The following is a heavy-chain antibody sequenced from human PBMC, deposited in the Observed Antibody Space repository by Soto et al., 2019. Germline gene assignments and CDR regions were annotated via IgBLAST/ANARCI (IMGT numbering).Heavy chain of an antibody. J-gene: IGHJ4*02. V-gene: IGHV4-30-2*01. Sequence: SETLSLTCAVSGGSISSGGYSWSWIRQPPGKGLEWIGYIYHSGSTYYNPSLKSRVTISVDRSKNQFSLKLSSVTAADTAVYYCASRDSSSWSLDYWGQGTLVTVSS. CDR1: GGSISSGGYS. D-gene: IGHD6-13*01. CDR3: ASRDSSSWSLDY. CDR2: IYHSGST.